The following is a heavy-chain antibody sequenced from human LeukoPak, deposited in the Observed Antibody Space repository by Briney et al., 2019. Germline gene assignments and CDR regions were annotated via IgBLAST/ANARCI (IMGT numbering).Heavy chain of an antibody. J-gene: IGHJ4*02. CDR2: IYTSGSS. D-gene: IGHD1-26*01. V-gene: IGHV4-4*07. Sequence: SETLSLTCTVSGGSISSYYWSWIRQPAGKGLEWIGRIYTSGSSNYNASLKSRVSMSVDTSKNQFSLKLSSVTAADTAVFYCARENSGSYREFDYWGQGTLVTVSS. CDR1: GGSISSYY. CDR3: ARENSGSYREFDY.